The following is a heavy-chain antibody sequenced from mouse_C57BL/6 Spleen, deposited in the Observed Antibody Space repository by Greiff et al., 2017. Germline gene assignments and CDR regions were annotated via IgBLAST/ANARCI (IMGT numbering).Heavy chain of an antibody. J-gene: IGHJ2*01. CDR3: AKLYGSVFDY. Sequence: QVQLQQPGAELVKPGASVKLSCKASGYTFTSYWMQWVKQRPGQGLEWIGEIDPSDSYTNYNQKFKGKATLTVDTSSSTAYMQLSSLPSEDSAVYYCAKLYGSVFDYWGQGTTLTVSS. V-gene: IGHV1-50*01. CDR1: GYTFTSYW. CDR2: IDPSDSYT. D-gene: IGHD1-1*01.